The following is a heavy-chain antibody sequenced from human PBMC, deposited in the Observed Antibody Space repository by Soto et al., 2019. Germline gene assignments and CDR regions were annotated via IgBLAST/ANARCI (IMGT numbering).Heavy chain of an antibody. CDR1: DGSINHYC. Sequence: PSETLCLTWTVFDGSINHYCCTWIRQTPGKGLEWMGYIYYSGTTTNYNPSLKSRVTLSVDTSKNQFSLKLSSVTAADTAVYYCARLGGSYAVPHFDYWGQGTLVTVSS. CDR2: IYYSGTT. D-gene: IGHD1-26*01. V-gene: IGHV4-59*08. CDR3: ARLGGSYAVPHFDY. J-gene: IGHJ4*02.